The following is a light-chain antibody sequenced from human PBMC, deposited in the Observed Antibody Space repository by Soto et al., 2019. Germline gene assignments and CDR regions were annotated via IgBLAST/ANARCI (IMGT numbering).Light chain of an antibody. V-gene: IGKV1-5*03. CDR1: QTISSW. CDR2: KAS. CDR3: QHYNSYSEA. Sequence: DIQMTQSPSTLSGSVGDRVTITCRASQTISSWLAWYQQKRGKAPRLLIYKASTLKSGVPSRFSGSGSGTEFTLTISRLQPDDFATYYCQHYNSYSEAFGQGTKVDI. J-gene: IGKJ1*01.